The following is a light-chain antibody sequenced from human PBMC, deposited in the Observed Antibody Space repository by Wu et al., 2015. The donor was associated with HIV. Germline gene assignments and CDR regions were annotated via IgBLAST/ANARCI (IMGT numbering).Light chain of an antibody. J-gene: IGKJ1*01. CDR1: QGISNF. CDR2: AAS. Sequence: DIQMTQSPSSLSASVGDRVTITCRASQGISNFLAWYQQKPGKPPKVLIYAASTLQSGVPSRFSGSGSGTDFTLTISRLEPEDFAVYYCQQYGSSPPWTFGQGTKVEIK. V-gene: IGKV1-27*01. CDR3: QQYGSSPPWT.